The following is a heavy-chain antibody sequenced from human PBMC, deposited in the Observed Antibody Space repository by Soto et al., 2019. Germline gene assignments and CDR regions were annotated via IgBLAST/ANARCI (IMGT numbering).Heavy chain of an antibody. CDR1: GGSVSSGSYY. CDR2: IYYSGST. V-gene: IGHV4-61*01. Sequence: SETLSLTCTVSGGSVSSGSYYWSWIRQPPGKGLEWIGYIYYSGSTNYNPSLKSRVTISVDTSKNQFSLKLSSVTAAGTAVYYCARGGVRGSDAFDIWGQGTMVTVSS. J-gene: IGHJ3*02. CDR3: ARGGVRGSDAFDI. D-gene: IGHD3-10*01.